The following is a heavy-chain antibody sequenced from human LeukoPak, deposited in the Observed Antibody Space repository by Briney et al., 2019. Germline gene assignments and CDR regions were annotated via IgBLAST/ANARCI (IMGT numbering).Heavy chain of an antibody. CDR1: GGSFSGYY. CDR2: INHSGST. V-gene: IGHV4-34*01. J-gene: IGHJ3*02. D-gene: IGHD3-22*01. CDR3: AGDAITMIVVDAFDI. Sequence: SETLSLTCAVYGGSFSGYYWSWIRQPPGKGLEWIGEINHSGSTNYNPSLKSRVTISVDTSKNQFSLKLSSVTAADTAVYYCAGDAITMIVVDAFDIWGQGTMVTVSS.